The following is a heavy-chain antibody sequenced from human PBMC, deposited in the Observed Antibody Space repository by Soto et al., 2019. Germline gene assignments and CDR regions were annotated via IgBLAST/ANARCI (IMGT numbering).Heavy chain of an antibody. J-gene: IGHJ5*02. CDR1: GEGMSGVF. CDR2: IYYRGST. V-gene: IGHV4-59*08. D-gene: IGHD3-16*01. Sequence: SEPMSLNWNSAGEGMSGVFCGWIRMPPGKGLECLGYIYYRGSTNYNPSLKSRVTISVDTSKSQFSLRLTSVTAAYSSLYYCARLGAYSLSLDLWGPGTLLTVSS. CDR3: ARLGAYSLSLDL.